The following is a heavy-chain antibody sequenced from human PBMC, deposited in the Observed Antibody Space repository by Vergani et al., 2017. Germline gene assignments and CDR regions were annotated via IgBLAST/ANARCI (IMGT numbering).Heavy chain of an antibody. CDR2: ISFDAAFK. Sequence: QQQLVESGGGVVQPGRSLRLSCVASKFTFGNYAVHWVRQAPGKGLEWVAVISFDAAFKNVADSVKGRFTISRDNSKNTLYLQMNSLRVDDTAVYYCARGMTTETTDLDGFDIWGQGTMVSVSS. CDR3: ARGMTTETTDLDGFDI. CDR1: KFTFGNYA. J-gene: IGHJ3*02. V-gene: IGHV3-30-3*01. D-gene: IGHD4-17*01.